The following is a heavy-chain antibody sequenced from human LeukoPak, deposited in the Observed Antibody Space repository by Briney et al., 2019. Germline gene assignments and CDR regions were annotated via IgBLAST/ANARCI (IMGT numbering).Heavy chain of an antibody. D-gene: IGHD3-10*01. CDR2: IKQDGSEK. CDR1: GFTFSSYA. J-gene: IGHJ4*02. CDR3: ARGNVLLWFGELLLDY. Sequence: GGSLRLSCAASGFTFSSYAMSWVRQAPGKGLEWVANIKQDGSEKYYVDSVKGRFTISRDNAKNSLYLQMNSLRAEDTAVYYCARGNVLLWFGELLLDYWGQGTLVTVSS. V-gene: IGHV3-7*01.